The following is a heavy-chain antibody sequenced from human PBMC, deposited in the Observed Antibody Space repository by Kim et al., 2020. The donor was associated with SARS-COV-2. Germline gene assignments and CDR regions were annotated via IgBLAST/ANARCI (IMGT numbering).Heavy chain of an antibody. CDR3: ARRGLGYSSGWYYYYGMDV. D-gene: IGHD6-19*01. J-gene: IGHJ6*02. V-gene: IGHV4-59*08. CDR1: GGSISSYY. Sequence: SETLSLTCTVSGGSISSYYWSWIRQPPGKGLEWIGYIYYSGSTNYNPSLKSRVTISVDTSKNLFSLKLSSVTAADTAVYYCARRGLGYSSGWYYYYGMDVWGQGTTVTVSS. CDR2: IYYSGST.